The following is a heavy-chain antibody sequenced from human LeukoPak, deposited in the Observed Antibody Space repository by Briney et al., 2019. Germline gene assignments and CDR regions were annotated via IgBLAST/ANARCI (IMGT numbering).Heavy chain of an antibody. Sequence: SETLSLTCTVSGGSISSYYWSWIRQPPGKGLEWIGYIYYSGSTNYNPSLKSRVTISVDTSKNQFSLKLSSVTAADTAVYYCARRRGYSYGYRYWGQGTLVTVSS. J-gene: IGHJ4*02. V-gene: IGHV4-59*01. CDR3: ARRRGYSYGYRY. D-gene: IGHD5-18*01. CDR1: GGSISSYY. CDR2: IYYSGST.